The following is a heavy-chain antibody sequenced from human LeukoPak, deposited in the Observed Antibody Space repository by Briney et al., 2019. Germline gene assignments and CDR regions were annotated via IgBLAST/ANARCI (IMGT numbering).Heavy chain of an antibody. CDR1: GYTFTNYG. V-gene: IGHV1-69*13. CDR2: IIPIFGTA. J-gene: IGHJ6*02. D-gene: IGHD3-22*01. Sequence: SVKVSCKASGYTFTNYGISWVRQAPGQGLEWMGGIIPIFGTANYAQKFQGRVTITADESTSTAYMELSSLRSEDTAVYYCAVYDSTRRGMDVWGQGTTVTVSS. CDR3: AVYDSTRRGMDV.